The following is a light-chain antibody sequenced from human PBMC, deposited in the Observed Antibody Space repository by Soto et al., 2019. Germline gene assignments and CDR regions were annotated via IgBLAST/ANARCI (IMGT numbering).Light chain of an antibody. J-gene: IGKJ2*01. CDR2: GAS. CDR3: QHYGNSPPYT. V-gene: IGKV3-20*01. CDR1: QRVSSTY. Sequence: EIVLTQSPGTLSLSPGERATLSCRASQRVSSTYLAWYHHKPGQAPRLLIYGASRRATGVPDRFSGSGSGTDFTLTISRLEPEDFAVYYYQHYGNSPPYTFGQGTKLEIK.